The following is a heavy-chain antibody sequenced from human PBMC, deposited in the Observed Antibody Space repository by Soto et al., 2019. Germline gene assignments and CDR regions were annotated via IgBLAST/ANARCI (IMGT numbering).Heavy chain of an antibody. V-gene: IGHV3-33*01. Sequence: GGSLRLSCAASGFTFSSYGMHWVRQAPGKGLEWVAVIWYDGRNTYYADSVKGRFTISRDNSKNTLYLQMNSLRAEDTAVYYCARTACYYDGSGYYFDCWGQGTLVTVSS. CDR2: IWYDGRNT. D-gene: IGHD3-22*01. CDR1: GFTFSSYG. CDR3: ARTACYYDGSGYYFDC. J-gene: IGHJ4*02.